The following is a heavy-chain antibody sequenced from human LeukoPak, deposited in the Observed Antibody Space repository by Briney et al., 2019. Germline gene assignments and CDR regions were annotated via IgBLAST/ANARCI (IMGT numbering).Heavy chain of an antibody. CDR2: INREGSST. CDR1: GFTFSSYW. Sequence: PGGSLRLSCAASGFTFSSYWMHWVRQAPGKGLVWVSRINREGSSTTYADSVKGRFTISRDNAKNTLYLQMNSLRAEDTAVYYCAREDYGSGTYYNPGGWFDPWGQGTLVTVSS. CDR3: AREDYGSGTYYNPGGWFDP. J-gene: IGHJ5*02. D-gene: IGHD3-10*01. V-gene: IGHV3-74*03.